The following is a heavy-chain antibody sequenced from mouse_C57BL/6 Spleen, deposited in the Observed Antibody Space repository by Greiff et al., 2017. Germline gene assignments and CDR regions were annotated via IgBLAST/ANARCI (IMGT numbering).Heavy chain of an antibody. CDR1: GFNIKDDY. CDR2: IDPENGDT. Sequence: EVQLQQSGAELVRPGASVKLSCTASGFNIKDDYMHWVKQRPEQGLEWIGWIDPENGDTEYASKFQGKAPITADTSSNTAYLQLSSLTSGDTAVYYCTPYSNYGYFDVWGTGTTVTVSS. J-gene: IGHJ1*03. V-gene: IGHV14-4*01. D-gene: IGHD2-5*01. CDR3: TPYSNYGYFDV.